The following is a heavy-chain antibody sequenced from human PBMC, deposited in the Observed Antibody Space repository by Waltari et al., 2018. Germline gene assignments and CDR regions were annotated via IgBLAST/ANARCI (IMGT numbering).Heavy chain of an antibody. Sequence: EVQLVQSGAEVKKPGATVKISCKASGYTFTDYYMHWVQQAPGKGLEWMGRVDPEDGETIYAQKFQGRVTMTRNTSISTAYMELSSLRSEDTAVYYCARVGAAAGTHLDYWGQGTLVTVSS. J-gene: IGHJ4*02. CDR3: ARVGAAAGTHLDY. V-gene: IGHV1-69-2*01. D-gene: IGHD6-13*01. CDR1: GYTFTDYY. CDR2: VDPEDGET.